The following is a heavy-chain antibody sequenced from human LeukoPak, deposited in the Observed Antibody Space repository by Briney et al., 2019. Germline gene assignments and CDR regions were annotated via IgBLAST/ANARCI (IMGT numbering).Heavy chain of an antibody. CDR2: IYTSGST. V-gene: IGHV4-61*02. J-gene: IGHJ4*02. Sequence: PSQTLSLTCTVSGGSISSGSYYWSWIRQPAGKGLEWIGRIYTSGSTNYNPSLKSRVTISVDTSKNQFSLKLSSVTAADTAVYYCARDPGRYGDYWGQGTLVTVSS. CDR1: GGSISSGSYY. CDR3: ARDPGRYGDY. D-gene: IGHD1-26*01.